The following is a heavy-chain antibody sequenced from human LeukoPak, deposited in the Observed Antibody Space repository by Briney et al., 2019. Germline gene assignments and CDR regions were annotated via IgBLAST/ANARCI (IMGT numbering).Heavy chain of an antibody. D-gene: IGHD6-13*01. J-gene: IGHJ4*02. CDR1: GYTFTGYY. Sequence: GASVKVSCKASGYTFTGYYMHWVRQAPGQGLEWMGRINPNSGGTDYAQKFQGRVTMTRDTSISTAYMELSSLRSEDTAVYYCAIFRQSSSWGPGYWGQGTLVTVSS. CDR2: INPNSGGT. V-gene: IGHV1-2*06. CDR3: AIFRQSSSWGPGY.